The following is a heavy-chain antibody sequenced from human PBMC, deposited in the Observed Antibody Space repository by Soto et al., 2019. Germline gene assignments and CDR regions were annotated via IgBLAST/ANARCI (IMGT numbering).Heavy chain of an antibody. CDR3: ARGRSFCSTVFGRRTNAFDI. J-gene: IGHJ3*02. Sequence: PSETLSLTCAVYGGSFSGYYWSWIRQPPGKGLEWIGEINHSGSTNYNPSLKSRVTISVDTSKNQFSLKLSSVTAADTAVYYCARGRSFCSTVFGRRTNAFDIWGQGTMVTVSS. CDR2: INHSGST. D-gene: IGHD3-9*01. V-gene: IGHV4-34*01. CDR1: GGSFSGYY.